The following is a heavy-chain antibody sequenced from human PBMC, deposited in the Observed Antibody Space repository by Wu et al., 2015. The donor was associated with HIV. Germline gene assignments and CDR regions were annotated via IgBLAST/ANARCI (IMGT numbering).Heavy chain of an antibody. CDR2: IIPIFGTA. CDR1: GGTFRSYA. CDR3: AKDRHLGPQDDYFDN. J-gene: IGHJ4*02. V-gene: IGHV1-69*18. Sequence: QVQLVQSGADVKKPGSSVKVSCKASGGTFRSYAISWVRQAPGQGLEWMGRIIPIFGTANYAQKFQGRVTITADESTSTVYMELSSLRSEDTAVYYCAKDRHLGPQDDYFDNWGQGTLVTVSS. D-gene: IGHD2-15*01.